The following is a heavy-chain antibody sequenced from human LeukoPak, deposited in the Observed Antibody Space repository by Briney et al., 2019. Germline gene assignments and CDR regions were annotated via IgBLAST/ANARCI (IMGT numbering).Heavy chain of an antibody. CDR1: GFTFSSYA. Sequence: QPGGSLRLSCAASGFTFSSYAMSWVRQAPGKWLEWVSSITGSSASTYYADSVKGRFTISRDNSKNTLYLQMNSLRAEDMAVYVCAKLDYDDTHWGQGTLVTVSS. CDR3: AKLDYDDTH. CDR2: ITGSSAST. J-gene: IGHJ4*02. V-gene: IGHV3-23*01. D-gene: IGHD3-22*01.